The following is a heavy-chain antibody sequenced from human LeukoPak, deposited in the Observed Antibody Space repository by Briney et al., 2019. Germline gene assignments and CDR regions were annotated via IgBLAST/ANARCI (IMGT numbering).Heavy chain of an antibody. CDR2: ISTSNSYI. J-gene: IGHJ4*02. Sequence: GGSLRLSCAASGFSFSSYNMNWVRLAPGKGLEWVSSISTSNSYIYYADSVKGRFTISRDNAQSSLYLQMSSLTAEDTAVYYCARDRPRYCGRTSCPVDYWGQGILVTVSS. D-gene: IGHD2-2*01. CDR3: ARDRPRYCGRTSCPVDY. V-gene: IGHV3-21*01. CDR1: GFSFSSYN.